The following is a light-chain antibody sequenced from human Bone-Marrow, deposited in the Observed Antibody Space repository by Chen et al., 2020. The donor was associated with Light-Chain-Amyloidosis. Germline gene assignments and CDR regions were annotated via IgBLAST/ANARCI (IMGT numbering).Light chain of an antibody. V-gene: IGLV2-14*01. CDR1: SSDVGGDNH. CDR3: SSYTITNTLV. Sequence: QSALTQPASVSGSPGQSITISCTGTSSDVGGDNHVSWYQQHPDKAPKLMIYEVTNRPSWVPDRFSGSKSENTASLTSSGLQNEDEADYFCSSYTITNTLVFGSGTRVTVL. J-gene: IGLJ1*01. CDR2: EVT.